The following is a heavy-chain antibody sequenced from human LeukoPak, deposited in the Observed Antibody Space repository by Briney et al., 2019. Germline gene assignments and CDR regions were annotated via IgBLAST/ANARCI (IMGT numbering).Heavy chain of an antibody. D-gene: IGHD4-23*01. J-gene: IGHJ3*02. V-gene: IGHV1-46*01. CDR3: ARYPTTTVVTPDAFDI. CDR1: GYTFTSYY. Sequence: ASVKVSCKASGYTFTSYYMHWVRQAPGQGLEWMGIINPSGGSTSYAQKFQGRVTMTRDTSTSTVYMELSSLRSEDTAVYYCARYPTTTVVTPDAFDIWGQGTMVTVSS. CDR2: INPSGGST.